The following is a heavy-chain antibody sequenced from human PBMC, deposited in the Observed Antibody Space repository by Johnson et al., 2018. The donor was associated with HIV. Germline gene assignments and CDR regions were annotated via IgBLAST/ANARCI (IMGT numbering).Heavy chain of an antibody. D-gene: IGHD6-19*01. Sequence: QVQLVESGGGVVQPGRSLRLSCAASGFTFSRYSMHWVRQAPGKGLEWMAIISYDGSNKYYADSVKGRFTISRENAKNSLYLQMNSLRAGDTAVYYCARGRAVGGEDAFDIWGQGTMVTVSS. V-gene: IGHV3-30*14. J-gene: IGHJ3*02. CDR3: ARGRAVGGEDAFDI. CDR2: ISYDGSNK. CDR1: GFTFSRYS.